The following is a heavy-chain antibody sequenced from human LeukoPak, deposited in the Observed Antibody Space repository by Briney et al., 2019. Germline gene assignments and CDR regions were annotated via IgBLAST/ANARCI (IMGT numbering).Heavy chain of an antibody. CDR3: ARDVHGDYGSGWFDP. V-gene: IGHV1-18*01. CDR2: ISAYNGNT. Sequence: ASVKVSCKASGYTFTSYGISWLRQAPGQGLEWMGWISAYNGNTNYAQKLQGRVTTTTDTSTSTAYMELRSLRSDDTAVYYCARDVHGDYGSGWFDPWGQGTLVSVSS. CDR1: GYTFTSYG. J-gene: IGHJ5*02. D-gene: IGHD4-17*01.